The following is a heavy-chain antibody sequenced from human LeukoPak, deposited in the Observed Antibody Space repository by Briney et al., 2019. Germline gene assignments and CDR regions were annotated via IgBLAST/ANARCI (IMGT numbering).Heavy chain of an antibody. Sequence: SVKVSCKASGGTFSSYAISWVRQAPGQGLEWMGGIIPIFGTANYAQKFQGRVTITADESTSTAYMELSSLRSEDTAVYYCAMRQDVGDDYNHDYWGQGTLVTVSS. CDR2: IIPIFGTA. V-gene: IGHV1-69*13. CDR3: AMRQDVGDDYNHDY. D-gene: IGHD5-24*01. J-gene: IGHJ4*02. CDR1: GGTFSSYA.